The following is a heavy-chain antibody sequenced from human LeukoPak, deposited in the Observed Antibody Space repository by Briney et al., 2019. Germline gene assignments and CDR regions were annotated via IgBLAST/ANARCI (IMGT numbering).Heavy chain of an antibody. CDR3: ATAPTPTGFYMHF. Sequence: GGSLRLSCAASGFTFDDYAMHWVRQGPGKGLEWVSYISGDGSTTYYAESVKGRFTISRDNSKTSLYLQMNSLRTEDTALYYCATAPTPTGFYMHFWGQGTLVTVSS. D-gene: IGHD3-9*01. CDR1: GFTFDDYA. V-gene: IGHV3-43*02. J-gene: IGHJ4*02. CDR2: ISGDGSTT.